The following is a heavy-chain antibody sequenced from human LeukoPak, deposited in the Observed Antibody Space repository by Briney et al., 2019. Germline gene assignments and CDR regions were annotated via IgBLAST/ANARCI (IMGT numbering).Heavy chain of an antibody. D-gene: IGHD2/OR15-2a*01. Sequence: GGSLRLSCAASGFTFSSYWMNWVRQAPGKGLVWVSRINGDGSSTNYADSVKGRFTISRDNAKNSLYLQMKSLRAEDTAVYYCARGKTSQNIVTRKTYNWFDPWGQGTLVTVSS. CDR2: INGDGSST. V-gene: IGHV3-74*01. J-gene: IGHJ5*02. CDR1: GFTFSSYW. CDR3: ARGKTSQNIVTRKTYNWFDP.